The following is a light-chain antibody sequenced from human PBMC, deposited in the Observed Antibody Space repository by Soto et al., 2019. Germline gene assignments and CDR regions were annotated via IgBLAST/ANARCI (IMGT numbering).Light chain of an antibody. CDR3: QQYDIWPPYT. V-gene: IGKV3-15*01. Sequence: EIVMTQSPDTLSVSPGERATLSCRASQSVSDRVVWYQQKSGQAPSLLIYGASTRATGIPPRFSGGGSGTEFTVTISSLQSEDFAIYYCQQYDIWPPYTLGQGTKVDIK. CDR1: QSVSDR. J-gene: IGKJ2*01. CDR2: GAS.